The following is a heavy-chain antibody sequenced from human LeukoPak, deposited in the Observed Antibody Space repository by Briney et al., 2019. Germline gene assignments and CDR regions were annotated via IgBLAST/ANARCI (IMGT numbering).Heavy chain of an antibody. D-gene: IGHD2-2*01. CDR1: GYTLSNHA. CDR3: ARGRYCSSTSCSPSFYFDF. J-gene: IGHJ4*02. CDR2: ISADNGNT. V-gene: IGHV1-18*04. Sequence: GASVKVSCKGSGYTLSNHAFSWVRQAPGQGLEWMGWISADNGNTNHAQKFQGRVSLTTDTSTSTAYMELRSLRSDDTAVYYCARGRYCSSTSCSPSFYFDFWGQGTLVTVSS.